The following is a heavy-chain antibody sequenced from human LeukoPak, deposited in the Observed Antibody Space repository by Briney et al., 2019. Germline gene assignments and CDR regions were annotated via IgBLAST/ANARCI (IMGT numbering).Heavy chain of an antibody. Sequence: GGSLRLSCAASGFTFSSYWMNWARQAPGKGLEWVASINHNGNVNYYVDSVKGRFTISRDNAKNSLYLQMSNLRAEDTAVYFCARPSPADLNALDIWGQGTMVTVSS. CDR2: INHNGNVN. D-gene: IGHD2-2*01. CDR3: ARPSPADLNALDI. J-gene: IGHJ3*02. CDR1: GFTFSSYW. V-gene: IGHV3-7*03.